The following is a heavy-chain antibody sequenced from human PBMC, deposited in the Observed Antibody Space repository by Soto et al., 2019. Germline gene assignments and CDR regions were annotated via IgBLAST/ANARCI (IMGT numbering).Heavy chain of an antibody. D-gene: IGHD3-10*01. CDR2: INHSGST. CDR3: ARGRRRPTLYYGSGSYYP. V-gene: IGHV4-34*01. J-gene: IGHJ5*02. Sequence: SETLSLTCAVYDGSFSGYYWSWIRQPPGKGLEWIGEINHSGSTNHNPSLKSRVTISVDTSKNQFSLKLSSVTAADTAVYYCARGRRRPTLYYGSGSYYPWGQGTLVTVSS. CDR1: DGSFSGYY.